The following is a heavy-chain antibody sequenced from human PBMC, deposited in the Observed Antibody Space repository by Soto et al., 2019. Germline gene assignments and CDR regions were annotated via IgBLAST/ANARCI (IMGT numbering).Heavy chain of an antibody. V-gene: IGHV3-48*01. CDR2: ISSSSSTI. J-gene: IGHJ4*02. CDR1: GFTFSSYS. Sequence: GGSLRLSCAASGFTFSSYSMNWVRQAPGKGLEWVSYISSSSSTIYYADSVKGRFTISRDNAKNSLYLQMNSLRAEDTAVYYCARDLFPYYYDSSGYYFDYWGQGT. CDR3: ARDLFPYYYDSSGYYFDY. D-gene: IGHD3-22*01.